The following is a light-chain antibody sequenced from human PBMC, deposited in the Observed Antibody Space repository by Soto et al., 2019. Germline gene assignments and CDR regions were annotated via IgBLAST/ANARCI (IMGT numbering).Light chain of an antibody. J-gene: IGKJ5*01. CDR2: GAS. CDR1: QAMNTY. V-gene: IGKV1-9*01. CDR3: QQLHSYPIT. Sequence: DIQLTQSPSFLSAFVGDRVTISYRASQAMNTYIAWYQQRPGAAPKLLVYGASTLQSGVPSRFSGSESGAVFTLTISSLQPEDFATYFCQQLHSYPITFGQGTRLEIK.